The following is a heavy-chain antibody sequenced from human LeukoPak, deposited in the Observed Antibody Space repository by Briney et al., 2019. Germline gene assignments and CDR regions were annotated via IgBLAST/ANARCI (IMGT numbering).Heavy chain of an antibody. D-gene: IGHD2-2*01. Sequence: ASVKVSCKTSGYGFIGYHIHWVRQAPGQGLEWMGRINPNSGGTNSAQKFQGRVTMTRDTSISTAYMELSRLTSDDTAVYYCARVCWGDNIPCYADIAYWGQGTLVTVSS. J-gene: IGHJ4*02. V-gene: IGHV1-2*06. CDR2: INPNSGGT. CDR3: ARVCWGDNIPCYADIAY. CDR1: GYGFIGYH.